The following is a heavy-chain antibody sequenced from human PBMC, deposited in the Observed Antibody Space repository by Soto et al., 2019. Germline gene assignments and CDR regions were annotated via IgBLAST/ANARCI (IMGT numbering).Heavy chain of an antibody. D-gene: IGHD3-10*01. CDR1: EFIFSASW. CDR3: ASDLVLGSGSLGQ. V-gene: IGHV3-74*01. Sequence: EVQLVESGGGLVQPGGSLRLSCAASEFIFSASWMHWVRQAPGKGLVWVARIRGDGADSNYADSVKGRFTISRDSDKSTLYLQMNSLRAEDTAVYYCASDLVLGSGSLGQWGQGTLVTVSS. J-gene: IGHJ4*02. CDR2: IRGDGADS.